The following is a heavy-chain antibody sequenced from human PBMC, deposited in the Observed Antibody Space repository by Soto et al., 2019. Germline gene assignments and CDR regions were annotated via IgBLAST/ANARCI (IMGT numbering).Heavy chain of an antibody. J-gene: IGHJ4*02. CDR3: ARSGRSSSSSLAIDY. CDR2: IGTAGDT. V-gene: IGHV3-13*01. D-gene: IGHD6-6*01. CDR1: GVTCSSYD. Sequence: GSLRLSCAASGVTCSSYDMHWVRQATGKGLEWVSAIGTAGDTYYPGSVKGRFTISRENAKNSLYLQMNSLRAGDTAVYYCARSGRSSSSSLAIDYWGQGTLVTVSS.